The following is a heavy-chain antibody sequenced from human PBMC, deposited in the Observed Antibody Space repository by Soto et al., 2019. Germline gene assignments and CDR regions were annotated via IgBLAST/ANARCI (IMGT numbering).Heavy chain of an antibody. CDR3: ARGGRDGFDI. V-gene: IGHV4-4*07. CDR1: CGSISTYY. Sequence: SETLSLTCTASCGSISTYYWNWIRQSAGKGLEWIGRVYISGSTNYHPSLKSRVAMSVDTSNNQFSLKVTSVTAADTAVYYCARGGRDGFDIWGQGTMVTVSS. J-gene: IGHJ3*02. CDR2: VYISGST.